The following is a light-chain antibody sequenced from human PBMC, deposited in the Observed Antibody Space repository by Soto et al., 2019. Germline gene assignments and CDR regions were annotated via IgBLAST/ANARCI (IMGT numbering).Light chain of an antibody. CDR1: QSVSSK. CDR2: AAS. J-gene: IGKJ5*01. CDR3: QQYAVSPIT. Sequence: EIGTTQSPATLSVSPAERATLSCRASQSVSSKLAWYQQNPGEAPRLVICAASTRATGIPDRVRGSGSGTDFTLTISRLEPEDFAVFYCQQYAVSPITFGQGTRLEIK. V-gene: IGKV3D-15*01.